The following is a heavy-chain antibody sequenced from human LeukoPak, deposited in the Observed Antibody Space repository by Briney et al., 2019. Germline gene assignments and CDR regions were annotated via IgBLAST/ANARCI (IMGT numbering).Heavy chain of an antibody. J-gene: IGHJ4*02. CDR3: AGCRTGSHIAVVTAQDPRDY. CDR2: IYYSGST. Sequence: PSETLSLTCTVSGGSISSGGYYWGWIRQPPGKGLEWIGSIYYSGSTYYNPSLKSRVTISVDTSKNQFSLKLSSVTAADTAVYYCAGCRTGSHIAVVTAQDPRDYWGQGTLVTVSS. D-gene: IGHD2-21*02. V-gene: IGHV4-39*07. CDR1: GGSISSGGYY.